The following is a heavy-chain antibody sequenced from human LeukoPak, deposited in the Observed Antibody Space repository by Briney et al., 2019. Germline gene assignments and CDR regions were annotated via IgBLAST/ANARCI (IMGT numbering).Heavy chain of an antibody. D-gene: IGHD2/OR15-2a*01. CDR2: VSSSGTKI. CDR3: TRELLSLQQGLDY. J-gene: IGHJ4*02. Sequence: GGSLRLSCAASGFTVTSSYLNWVRQAPGKGLEWVSSVSSSGTKIFYADSVRGRFTVSRDNAGNSLSLQMDSLRVEDTAVYYCTRELLSLQQGLDYWGQGTLVTVSS. CDR1: GFTVTSSY. V-gene: IGHV3-21*01.